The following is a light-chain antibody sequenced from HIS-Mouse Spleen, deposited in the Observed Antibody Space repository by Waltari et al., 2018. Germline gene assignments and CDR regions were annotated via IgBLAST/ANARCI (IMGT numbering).Light chain of an antibody. CDR1: SSNIGSNT. V-gene: IGLV1-44*01. J-gene: IGLJ2*01. Sequence: QSVLTQPPSASGTPGQRVTISCSGSSSNIGSNTVNWYQQLPGTAPQLLIYSNNQRPSGVPDRVSGSKSGTSASLAISGLQSEDEADYYCAAWDDSLNVVFGGGTKLTVL. CDR3: AAWDDSLNVV. CDR2: SNN.